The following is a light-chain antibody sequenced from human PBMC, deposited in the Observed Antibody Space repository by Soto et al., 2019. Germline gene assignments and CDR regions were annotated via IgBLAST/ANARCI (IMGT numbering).Light chain of an antibody. Sequence: AIHLTQSPSSLSASLGDIVTITFRASQGISSALAWYQQKPGKAPKLLIYDASSLESGVPSRFSGSGSGTDFTLTISSLQPEDFATYYCQQFNNYPLTFGGGTKVDIK. CDR2: DAS. CDR3: QQFNNYPLT. V-gene: IGKV1D-13*01. CDR1: QGISSA. J-gene: IGKJ4*01.